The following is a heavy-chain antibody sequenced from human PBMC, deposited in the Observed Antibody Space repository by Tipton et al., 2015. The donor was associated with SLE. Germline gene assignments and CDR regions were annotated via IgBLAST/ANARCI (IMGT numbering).Heavy chain of an antibody. Sequence: LRLSCTVSGGSLSGYYWSWIRQPPGKGLEWIGEIYYTGYTTYNPSLKSRVTVSMDTSKNQFSLKLSSVTAADTAVYYCARGGLGVSYYYYMDVWGKGTTVTVSS. CDR1: GGSLSGYY. V-gene: IGHV4-59*01. J-gene: IGHJ6*03. D-gene: IGHD1-26*01. CDR3: ARGGLGVSYYYYMDV. CDR2: IYYTGYT.